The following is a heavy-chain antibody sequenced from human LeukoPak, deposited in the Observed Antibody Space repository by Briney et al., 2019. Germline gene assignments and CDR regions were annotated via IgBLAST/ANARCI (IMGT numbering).Heavy chain of an antibody. CDR1: GVSISSYY. V-gene: IGHV4-4*07. Sequence: KPSETLSLTCTVSGVSISSYYWSWIRQPAGKGLEWIGRIYTSGSTNYNPSLKSQVTMSVDTSKNQFSLKLSPVTAADTAVYYCARSTAMVPFDYWGQGTLVTVSS. D-gene: IGHD5-18*01. J-gene: IGHJ4*02. CDR3: ARSTAMVPFDY. CDR2: IYTSGST.